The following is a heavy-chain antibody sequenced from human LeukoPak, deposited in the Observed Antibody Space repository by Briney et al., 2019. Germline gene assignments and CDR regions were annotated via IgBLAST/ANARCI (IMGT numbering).Heavy chain of an antibody. V-gene: IGHV4-61*02. CDR2: IYTSGST. CDR1: GGSISSGSYY. Sequence: SETLSLTCTVSGGSISSGSYYWSWIRQPAGKGLEWIGRIYTSGSTNYNPSLKSRVTISVDTSKNQFSLKLSSVTAADTAVYYCARDWDYGDPDYWGQGTLVTVSS. CDR3: ARDWDYGDPDY. J-gene: IGHJ4*02. D-gene: IGHD4-17*01.